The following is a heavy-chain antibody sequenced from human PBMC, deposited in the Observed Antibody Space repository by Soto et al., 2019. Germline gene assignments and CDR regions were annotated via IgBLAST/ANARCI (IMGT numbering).Heavy chain of an antibody. V-gene: IGHV4-34*01. CDR1: AGSFSHYY. J-gene: IGHJ3*02. Sequence: PSETPSLTCDVSAGSFSHYYWNWIHQSPGKGLEWIGKIKHSGNSNYNPSLRSRVSISVDMSKNQFSLRLTSVTAADTAVYYCARGGSSDWQVALDIWLQGTMVP. CDR2: IKHSGNS. CDR3: ARGGSSDWQVALDI. D-gene: IGHD6-19*01.